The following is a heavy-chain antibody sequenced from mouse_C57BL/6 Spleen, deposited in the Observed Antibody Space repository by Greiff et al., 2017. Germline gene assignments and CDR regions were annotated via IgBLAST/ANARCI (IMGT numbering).Heavy chain of an antibody. Sequence: VQLQQPGAELVMPGASVKLSCKASGYTFTSYWMHWVKQRPGQGLEWIGEIDPSDSYTNYNQKFKGKSTLTVDKSSSTAYMQLSSLTSEDSAVYYCASRLLRWGQGTLVTVSA. CDR2: IDPSDSYT. CDR3: ASRLLR. J-gene: IGHJ3*01. CDR1: GYTFTSYW. D-gene: IGHD1-1*01. V-gene: IGHV1-69*01.